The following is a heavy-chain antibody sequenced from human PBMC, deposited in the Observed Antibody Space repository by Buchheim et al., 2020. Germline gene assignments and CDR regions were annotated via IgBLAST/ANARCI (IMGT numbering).Heavy chain of an antibody. D-gene: IGHD3-10*01. J-gene: IGHJ4*02. Sequence: QVQLQESGPGLVKPSETLSLICTVSGGSISGYYWNWIRQPPGKGLEWIGYIYYNGITNYNPSLKSRVTLSLDTSKNQFSLKLTSVTAADTAVYYCARQSGSGSYYLFDYWGQGTL. CDR2: IYYNGIT. CDR1: GGSISGYY. V-gene: IGHV4-59*08. CDR3: ARQSGSGSYYLFDY.